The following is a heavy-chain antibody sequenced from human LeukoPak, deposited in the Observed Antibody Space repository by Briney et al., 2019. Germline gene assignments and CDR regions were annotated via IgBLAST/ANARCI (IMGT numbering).Heavy chain of an antibody. CDR3: ARGGGYYFDY. CDR2: TYHAGHI. J-gene: IGHJ4*02. V-gene: IGHV4-4*02. CDR1: GGSISSENW. Sequence: SETLSLTCGVFGGSISSENWWTWVRQPPGKGLEWIGETYHAGHINYNPSLKSRVTISMDKSKNQLYLKVTSVTAADTAVYYCARGGGYYFDYWGQGSLVAVSS. D-gene: IGHD5-12*01.